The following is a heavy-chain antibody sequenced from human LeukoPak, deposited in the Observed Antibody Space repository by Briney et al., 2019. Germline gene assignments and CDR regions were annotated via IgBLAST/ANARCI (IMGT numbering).Heavy chain of an antibody. Sequence: LETLCVTCTVSGGSISSSYWSWIRQPPGKGLEWIGYIYYSGSTNYNPSLKSRVTMSVDTSKNQFSLKVTSVTAADTAVYYCARLTAYFDLWGRGTLVTVSS. CDR3: ARLTAYFDL. CDR2: IYYSGST. V-gene: IGHV4-59*08. J-gene: IGHJ2*01. CDR1: GGSISSSY.